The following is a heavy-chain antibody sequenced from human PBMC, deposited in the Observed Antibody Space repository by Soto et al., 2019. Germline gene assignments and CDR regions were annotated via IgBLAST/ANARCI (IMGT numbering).Heavy chain of an antibody. V-gene: IGHV4-59*01. J-gene: IGHJ6*02. Sequence: SETLSLTCTVSGGSISSYYWSWIRQPPGKGLEWIGYIYYSGSTNYNPSLKSRVTISVDTSKNQFSLKLSSVTAADTAVYYCARGMKVATITSYYYGMDVWGQGTTVTVSS. D-gene: IGHD5-12*01. CDR1: GGSISSYY. CDR3: ARGMKVATITSYYYGMDV. CDR2: IYYSGST.